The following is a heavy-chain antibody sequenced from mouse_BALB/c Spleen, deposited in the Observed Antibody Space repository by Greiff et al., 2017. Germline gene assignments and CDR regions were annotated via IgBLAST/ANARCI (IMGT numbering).Heavy chain of an antibody. CDR2: ISSGGSYT. D-gene: IGHD1-1*01. J-gene: IGHJ2*01. CDR3: ASRTTVAAFDY. V-gene: IGHV5-9-1*01. Sequence: EVMLVESGGGLVKPGGSLKLSCAASGFTFSSYAMSWVRQTPEKRLEWVATISSGGSYTYYPDSVKGRFTISGDKARNTLYLQISSLRSEDTAMYYCASRTTVAAFDYWGQGTTLTVSS. CDR1: GFTFSSYA.